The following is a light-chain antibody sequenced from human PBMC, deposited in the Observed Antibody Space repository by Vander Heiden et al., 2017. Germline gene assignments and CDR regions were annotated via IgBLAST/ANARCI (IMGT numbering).Light chain of an antibody. CDR3: QQYKTYPRT. V-gene: IGKV1-5*01. CDR1: QSISGW. Sequence: DIQMTQSPSTLSASVGDRVTITCRASQSISGWLAWYQQKPGKAPNLLIYDASSLESGVPSRFSGSGSGTEFTLTISSLQPDDLATYYCQQYKTYPRTFGQGTRLEIK. J-gene: IGKJ5*01. CDR2: DAS.